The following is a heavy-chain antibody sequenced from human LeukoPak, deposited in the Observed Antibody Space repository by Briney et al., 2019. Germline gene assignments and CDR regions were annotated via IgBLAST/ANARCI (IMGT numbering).Heavy chain of an antibody. CDR3: ARGEGPRRTYSMDV. CDR1: GFSFSAYY. Sequence: GGSLRLSWSASGFSFSAYYMHWVRQGAGKGLEWVAAIGTAGDTSYLGSVKGRFAISRENGKSPSYLQMGSLGPGEPAVYFWARGEGPRRTYSMDVWGKGTTVTVSS. J-gene: IGHJ6*03. V-gene: IGHV3-13*01. CDR2: IGTAGDT.